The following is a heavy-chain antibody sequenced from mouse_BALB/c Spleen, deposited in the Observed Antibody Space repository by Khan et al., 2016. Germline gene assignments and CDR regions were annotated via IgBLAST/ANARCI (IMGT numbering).Heavy chain of an antibody. V-gene: IGHV5-9-4*01. CDR1: GFTFSSYA. D-gene: IGHD4-1*01. Sequence: EVELVESGGGLVKPGGSLKLSCAASGFTFSSYAMSWVRQSPEKRLEWVAEISSGGRYTYYPDTVTGRFTISRDNSKNTLYLEMSSLRSEDTAMYYCATGTAYWGQGTLVTVSA. J-gene: IGHJ3*01. CDR3: ATGTAY. CDR2: ISSGGRYT.